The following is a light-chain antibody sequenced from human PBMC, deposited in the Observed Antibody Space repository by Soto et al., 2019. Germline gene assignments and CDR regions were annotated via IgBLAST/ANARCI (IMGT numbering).Light chain of an antibody. Sequence: DIQMTQSPSTLSASVGDRVTITCRASQSINSWWAWYQQKPGKAPKLLIYDASSLEGGVPSRFSGSGSGTEFTRTISSLQPDDFATEYYQQYNSYSSVGRGTKVDIK. CDR1: QSINSW. V-gene: IGKV1-5*01. CDR3: QQYNSYSS. J-gene: IGKJ1*01. CDR2: DAS.